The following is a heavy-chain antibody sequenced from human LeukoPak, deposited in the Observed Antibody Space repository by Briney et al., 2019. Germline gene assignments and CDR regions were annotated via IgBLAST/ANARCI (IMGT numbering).Heavy chain of an antibody. CDR2: INPNSGVT. CDR3: ARDYGDYVWGQAFDI. J-gene: IGHJ3*02. D-gene: IGHD4-17*01. CDR1: GYTFTGYY. V-gene: IGHV1-2*02. Sequence: ASVKVSCKASGYTFTGYYMHWVRQAPGQGLEWMGWINPNSGVTDYAQNFQGRVTMTRDTSISTAYMELSRLRSDDTAVYYCARDYGDYVWGQAFDIWGQGTMVTVSS.